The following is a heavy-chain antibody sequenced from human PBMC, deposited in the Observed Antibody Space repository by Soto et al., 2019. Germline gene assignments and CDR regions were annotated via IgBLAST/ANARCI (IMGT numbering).Heavy chain of an antibody. D-gene: IGHD6-13*01. V-gene: IGHV1-2*02. Sequence: ASVKVSCKASGYTFTGYYMHWVRQAPGQGLEWMGWINPNSGGTNYAQKFRGRVNMNRDTSISTAYMELSRLGSDDTAVYDCARDRAYSSSYWFDPWGQGTLVTVSS. CDR2: INPNSGGT. CDR1: GYTFTGYY. J-gene: IGHJ5*02. CDR3: ARDRAYSSSYWFDP.